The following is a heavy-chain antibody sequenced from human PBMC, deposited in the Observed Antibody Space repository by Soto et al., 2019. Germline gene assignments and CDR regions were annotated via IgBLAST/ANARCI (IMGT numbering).Heavy chain of an antibody. D-gene: IGHD3-16*01. V-gene: IGHV1-18*01. CDR2: ISAYNGNT. J-gene: IGHJ4*02. CDR1: GYTFTSYG. Sequence: ASVKVSCKASGYTFTSYGISWVRQAPGQGLEWMGWISAYNGNTKYAQKLQGRVTMTTDTSTSTAYMELRSLGSDDTAVYYCARDPALGGPFDYWGQGTLVTVSS. CDR3: ARDPALGGPFDY.